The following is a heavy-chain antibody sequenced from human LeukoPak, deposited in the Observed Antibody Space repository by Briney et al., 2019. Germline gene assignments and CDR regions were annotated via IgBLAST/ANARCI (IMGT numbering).Heavy chain of an antibody. CDR2: IYYSGST. Sequence: KTSETLSLTCTVSGGSISSYYWSWIRQPPGKGLEWIGYIYYSGSTNYNPSLKSRVTISVDTSKNQFSLKLSSVTAADMAVYYCARRISGVWAVAGTGWFDPWGQGTLVTVSS. D-gene: IGHD6-19*01. CDR3: ARRISGVWAVAGTGWFDP. V-gene: IGHV4-59*08. CDR1: GGSISSYY. J-gene: IGHJ5*02.